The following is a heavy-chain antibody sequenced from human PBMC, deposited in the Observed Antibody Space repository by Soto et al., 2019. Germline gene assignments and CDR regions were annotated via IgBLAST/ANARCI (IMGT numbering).Heavy chain of an antibody. J-gene: IGHJ3*02. CDR1: GFTLSNFG. D-gene: IGHD2-8*01. CDR2: ISSDGSGK. Sequence: QVQLVESGGGVVQPGGSLRLSCGASGFTLSNFGVHWVRQAPGKGPEWVGAISSDGSGKSYGDSVRGRFTVSRDNSLNRVFLQIDCPRSDDTGGYYCAPGKVGVNHSQFDNRGQGTMVNVSS. V-gene: IGHV3-30*03. CDR3: APGKVGVNHSQFDN.